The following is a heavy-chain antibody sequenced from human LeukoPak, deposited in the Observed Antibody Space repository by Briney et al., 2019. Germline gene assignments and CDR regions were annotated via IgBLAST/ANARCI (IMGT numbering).Heavy chain of an antibody. J-gene: IGHJ6*02. CDR3: AKVDCSSTTCPDPSPSSYYYGMDV. CDR2: ISYDGSNK. CDR1: GFTFSSCG. D-gene: IGHD2-2*01. V-gene: IGHV3-30*18. Sequence: GRSLRLSCAASGFTFSSCGRDWIRQAAGKGLEWAAVISYDGSNKYYADSVKGRFTISRDNSKNTLYLQMNSLRAEDTAVYYCAKVDCSSTTCPDPSPSSYYYGMDVWGQGTTVTVSS.